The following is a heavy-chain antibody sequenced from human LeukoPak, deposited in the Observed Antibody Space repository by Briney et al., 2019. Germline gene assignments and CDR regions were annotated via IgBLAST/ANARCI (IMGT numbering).Heavy chain of an antibody. CDR2: IYTSGST. J-gene: IGHJ4*02. CDR1: GGSISSYY. CDR3: ARGPEPAPGYSSGWYGGFDY. V-gene: IGHV4-4*07. Sequence: SVTLSLTCTVSGGSISSYYWSWIRQPAGKGLEWIGRIYTSGSTNYNPSLKSRVTMSVDTSKNQFSLKLSSVTAADTAVYYCARGPEPAPGYSSGWYGGFDYWGQGTLVTVSS. D-gene: IGHD6-19*01.